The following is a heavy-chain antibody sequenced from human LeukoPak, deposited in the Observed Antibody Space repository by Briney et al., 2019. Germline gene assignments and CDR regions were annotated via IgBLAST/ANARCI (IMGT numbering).Heavy chain of an antibody. CDR3: ARGYTLMGYDSGRPRDWYFDL. V-gene: IGHV4-31*03. CDR1: DGSVSSAGYY. CDR2: IYYTGST. Sequence: SETLSLTCTVSDGSVSSAGYYWSWIRQHPGMGLEWLGYIYYTGSTYYNPSLKSRITISLGTSKNQFSLKLSSVTAADTAVYYCARGYTLMGYDSGRPRDWYFDLWGRGTLVAVSS. D-gene: IGHD3-10*01. J-gene: IGHJ2*01.